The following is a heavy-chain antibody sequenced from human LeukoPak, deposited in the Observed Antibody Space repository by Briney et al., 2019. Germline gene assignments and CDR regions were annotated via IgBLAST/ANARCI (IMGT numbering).Heavy chain of an antibody. Sequence: PSETLSLTCTVSGGSISSYYWSWIRQPPGKGLEWIGYIYYSGSTNYNPSLKSRVTISVDTSKNQFSLKLSSVTAADTAVYYCARVRLPYYMDVWGKGTTVTVSS. D-gene: IGHD4/OR15-4a*01. CDR2: IYYSGST. CDR3: ARVRLPYYMDV. CDR1: GGSISSYY. V-gene: IGHV4-59*08. J-gene: IGHJ6*03.